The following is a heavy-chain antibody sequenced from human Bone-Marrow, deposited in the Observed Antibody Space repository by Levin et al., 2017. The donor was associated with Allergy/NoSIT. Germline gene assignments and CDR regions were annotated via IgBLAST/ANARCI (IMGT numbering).Heavy chain of an antibody. CDR2: ISSNSGTI. CDR1: GFIFDDYA. CDR3: AKASNLRGSIAAADY. V-gene: IGHV3-9*01. Sequence: GGSLRLSCEASGFIFDDYAMHWVRQAPGKGLEWVSGISSNSGTIGYADSVKGRFTISRDNAKNSLYLQMNSLRGEDSALYYCAKASNLRGSIAAADYWGQGTLVTVSS. J-gene: IGHJ4*02. D-gene: IGHD6-13*01.